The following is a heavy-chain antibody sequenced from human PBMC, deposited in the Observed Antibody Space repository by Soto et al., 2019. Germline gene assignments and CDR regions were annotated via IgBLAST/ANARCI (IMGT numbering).Heavy chain of an antibody. CDR3: ARADTAMVSRIFDY. CDR2: IYYSGST. J-gene: IGHJ4*02. D-gene: IGHD5-18*01. Sequence: SETLSLTCTVSGDSISTHYWSWIRQPPGKGLEWIGNIYYSGSTYYNPSLKSRVTISVDTSKNQFSLKLSSVTAADTAVYYCARADTAMVSRIFDYWGQGTLVTVSS. V-gene: IGHV4-59*11. CDR1: GDSISTHY.